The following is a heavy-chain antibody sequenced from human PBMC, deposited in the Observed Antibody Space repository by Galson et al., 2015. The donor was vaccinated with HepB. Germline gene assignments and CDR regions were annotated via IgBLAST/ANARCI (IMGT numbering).Heavy chain of an antibody. Sequence: LSLTCAVSGGSISSSNWWSWVRQPPGKGLEWIGEIYHSGSTNYNPSLKSRVTISVDKSKNQFSLKLSSVTAADTAVYYCARLGVATTNRYYFDYWGQGTLVTVSS. CDR3: ARLGVATTNRYYFDY. V-gene: IGHV4-4*02. J-gene: IGHJ4*02. CDR1: GGSISSSNW. D-gene: IGHD5-12*01. CDR2: IYHSGST.